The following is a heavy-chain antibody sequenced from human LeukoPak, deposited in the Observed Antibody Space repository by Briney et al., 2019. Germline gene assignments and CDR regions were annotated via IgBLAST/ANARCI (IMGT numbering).Heavy chain of an antibody. D-gene: IGHD2-2*01. J-gene: IGHJ3*01. Sequence: ASVKVSCKASENTFTNYYMHWVRQAPGQGLEWLGLINPNGDRTDYAQNFQGRVTMTRDTSTTTVYLELSSLRSEDTAVYYCARDMSTRETPISYAFDVWGQGTMVTVSS. CDR2: INPNGDRT. CDR1: ENTFTNYY. CDR3: ARDMSTRETPISYAFDV. V-gene: IGHV1-46*01.